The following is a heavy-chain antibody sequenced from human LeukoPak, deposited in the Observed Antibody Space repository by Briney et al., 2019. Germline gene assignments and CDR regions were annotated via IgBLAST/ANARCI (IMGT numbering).Heavy chain of an antibody. CDR1: GGPISSGDYY. CDR3: ARGSSTIFGVVTYTPYFDY. D-gene: IGHD3-3*01. CDR2: ICYSGST. J-gene: IGHJ4*02. V-gene: IGHV4-30-4*08. Sequence: PSQPLSLTCTVSGGPISSGDYYWSWIRQPPAKGLEWIGYICYSGSTYYNPSLKSRVTISVDTSKNQFSLKLSSVTAADTAVYYCARGSSTIFGVVTYTPYFDYWGQGTLVTVSS.